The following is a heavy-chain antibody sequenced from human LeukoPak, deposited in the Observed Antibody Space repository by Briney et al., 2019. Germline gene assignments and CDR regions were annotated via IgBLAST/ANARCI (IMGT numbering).Heavy chain of an antibody. D-gene: IGHD6-19*01. V-gene: IGHV4-34*01. CDR3: ARDRTQWLVRSDAFDI. J-gene: IGHJ3*02. CDR2: INHSGST. Sequence: SETLSLTCAVYGGSFSGYYWSWIRQPPGKGLEWIGEINHSGSTNYNPSLKSRVTISVDTSKNQFSLKLSSVTAADTAVYYCARDRTQWLVRSDAFDIWGQGTMVTVSS. CDR1: GGSFSGYY.